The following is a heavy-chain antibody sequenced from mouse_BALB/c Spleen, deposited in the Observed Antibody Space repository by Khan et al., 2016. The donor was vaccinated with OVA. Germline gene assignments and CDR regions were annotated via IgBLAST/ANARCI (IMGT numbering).Heavy chain of an antibody. V-gene: IGHV1-76*01. D-gene: IGHD1-2*01. J-gene: IGHJ3*01. CDR2: IYPGSGDT. CDR1: GYTFTDYY. CDR3: ARRNYFGYSFAY. Sequence: QVQLQQSGAELARPGASVKLSCKASGYTFTDYYINWVKQRTGQGLEWIGEIYPGSGDTYYNEKFKGKATLTADKSSSTAYMQLSSLTSEAAAVYFCARRNYFGYSFAYWGQGTPVTVSA.